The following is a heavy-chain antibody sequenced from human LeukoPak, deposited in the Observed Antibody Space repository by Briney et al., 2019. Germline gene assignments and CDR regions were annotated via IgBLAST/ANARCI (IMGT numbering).Heavy chain of an antibody. V-gene: IGHV3-7*03. CDR2: MNQDGSQR. CDR1: GFTFSNYY. Sequence: GGSLRLSCAASGFTFSNYYMSWVRQAPGKGLEWVANMNQDGSQRNYVDSVKGRFTISRDNAKDSLYLQMNSLRVEDTAVYFCARDRLPSSYRGLDPWGQGTPVIVSS. CDR3: ARDRLPSSYRGLDP. J-gene: IGHJ5*02. D-gene: IGHD6-13*01.